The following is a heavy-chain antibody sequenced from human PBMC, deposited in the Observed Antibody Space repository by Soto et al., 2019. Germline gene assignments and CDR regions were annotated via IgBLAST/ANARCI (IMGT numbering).Heavy chain of an antibody. CDR3: ARFSRGYYYGMDV. CDR2: INPNSGGT. Sequence: GASVKVSCKASGYTFTGYYMHWVRQAPGQGLEWMGWINPNSGGTNYAQKFQGWVTMTRDTSISTAYMELSRLRSDDTAVYYCARFSRGYYYGMDVWGQGPTVTVSS. J-gene: IGHJ6*02. CDR1: GYTFTGYY. V-gene: IGHV1-2*04. D-gene: IGHD2-2*01.